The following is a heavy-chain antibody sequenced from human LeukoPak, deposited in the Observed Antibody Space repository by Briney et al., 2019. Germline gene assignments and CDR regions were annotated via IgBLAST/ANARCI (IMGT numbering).Heavy chain of an antibody. Sequence: GGSLRLSCASSGFSFSGYAMIWVRQAPGKGLELVSTINGSGASTFYADSVRGRFITSKDIPSNIVYLQMNSLRAEDTAVYYCAKGSRGYTNYYFDYWGQGTLVTVSS. CDR3: AKGSRGYTNYYFDY. CDR2: INGSGAST. D-gene: IGHD2-2*02. V-gene: IGHV3-23*01. J-gene: IGHJ4*02. CDR1: GFSFSGYA.